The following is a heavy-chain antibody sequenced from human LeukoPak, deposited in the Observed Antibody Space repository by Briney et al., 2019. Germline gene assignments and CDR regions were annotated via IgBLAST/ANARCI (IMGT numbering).Heavy chain of an antibody. CDR1: GFTFSTYA. J-gene: IGHJ4*02. D-gene: IGHD2-21*02. V-gene: IGHV3-23*01. CDR3: AKSDCGGDCHLLDY. Sequence: GGSLRLSCAASGFTFSTYAMSWVRQAPGKGLEWVSHFGGSGGTIYYADSVKGRFTISGDNSKNTLYLQMNSLRAEDTAVYYCAKSDCGGDCHLLDYWGQGTLVTVSS. CDR2: FGGSGGTI.